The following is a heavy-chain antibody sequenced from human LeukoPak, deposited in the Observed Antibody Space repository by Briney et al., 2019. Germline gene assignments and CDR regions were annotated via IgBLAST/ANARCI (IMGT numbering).Heavy chain of an antibody. Sequence: SETLSLTCAFYGGSLSGYYWSWIRQPPGKGLEWIGEINHSGSTNYNPSLKSRVTISLDTSKNQFSLKLSSVTAADTAVYYCAREGYALDYWGQGTLVTVSS. D-gene: IGHD5-18*01. CDR3: AREGYALDY. CDR1: GGSLSGYY. J-gene: IGHJ4*02. CDR2: INHSGST. V-gene: IGHV4-34*01.